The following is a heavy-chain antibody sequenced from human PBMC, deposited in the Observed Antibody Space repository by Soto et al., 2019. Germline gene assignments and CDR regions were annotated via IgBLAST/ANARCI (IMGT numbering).Heavy chain of an antibody. D-gene: IGHD3-3*01. J-gene: IGHJ4*02. CDR2: IXXXGXX. V-gene: IGHV3-53*01. CDR1: GFTVSINY. CDR3: ARWSYLDY. Sequence: GGSPRLSCAASGFTVSINYMSWVRQAPGKGLXXVSXIXXXGXXXXADSVKGRFTISRDNSKNTLYLQMNSLRAEDTAVYYCARWSYLDYWGQGTRVTVSS.